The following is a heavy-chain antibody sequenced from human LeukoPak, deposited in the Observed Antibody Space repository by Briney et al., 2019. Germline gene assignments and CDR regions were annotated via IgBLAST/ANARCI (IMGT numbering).Heavy chain of an antibody. CDR3: ARDSYYGSGSYYFDY. J-gene: IGHJ4*02. CDR1: GSTFSSYS. D-gene: IGHD3-10*01. CDR2: ISSSSSYI. V-gene: IGHV3-21*01. Sequence: GGSLRLSCAASGSTFSSYSMNWVRQAPGKGLEWVSSISSSSSYIYYADSVKGRFTISRDNAKNSLYLQMNSLRAEDTAVYYCARDSYYGSGSYYFDYWGQGTLVTVSS.